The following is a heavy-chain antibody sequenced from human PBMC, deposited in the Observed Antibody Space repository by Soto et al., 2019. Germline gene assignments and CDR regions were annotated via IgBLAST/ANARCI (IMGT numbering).Heavy chain of an antibody. J-gene: IGHJ5*02. Sequence: QLQLQESGPGLVKPSETLSLTCTVSGGSISSSSYYWGWIRQPPGKGLEWIGSIYYSGSTYYNPSLKSRVTISVDTSKNQFSLKLSSVTAADTAVYYCARRVGARYCSGGSCYYNWFDPWGQGTLVTVSS. V-gene: IGHV4-39*01. CDR1: GGSISSSSYY. CDR2: IYYSGST. CDR3: ARRVGARYCSGGSCYYNWFDP. D-gene: IGHD2-15*01.